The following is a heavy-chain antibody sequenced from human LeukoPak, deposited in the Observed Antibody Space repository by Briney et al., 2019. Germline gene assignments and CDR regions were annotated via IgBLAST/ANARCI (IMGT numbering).Heavy chain of an antibody. V-gene: IGHV4-59*11. Sequence: SETLSLTCTVGGGSLSGHYWGWIRQPPGKGLELVGHIYYTGTTFYNPSLNSRVTITLDTSRNQFSLRLTSVIAADTAVYYCARYSWGCSTASCYLTNWGQGALVTVSS. CDR2: IYYTGTT. CDR3: ARYSWGCSTASCYLTN. D-gene: IGHD2-2*01. CDR1: GGSLSGHY. J-gene: IGHJ4*02.